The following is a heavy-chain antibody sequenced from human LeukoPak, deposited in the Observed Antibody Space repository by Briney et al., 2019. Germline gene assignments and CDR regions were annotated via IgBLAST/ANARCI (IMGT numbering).Heavy chain of an antibody. J-gene: IGHJ3*02. Sequence: SETLSLTCTVSGGSISSYYWSWIRQPAGKGLEWIGRIYTSGSTNYNPSLKSRVTMSVDTSKNQFSLKLSSVTAADTAVYYCASTTPSSSSVGDDAFDIWGQGTMVTVSS. CDR3: ASTTPSSSSVGDDAFDI. V-gene: IGHV4-4*07. CDR2: IYTSGST. CDR1: GGSISSYY. D-gene: IGHD6-6*01.